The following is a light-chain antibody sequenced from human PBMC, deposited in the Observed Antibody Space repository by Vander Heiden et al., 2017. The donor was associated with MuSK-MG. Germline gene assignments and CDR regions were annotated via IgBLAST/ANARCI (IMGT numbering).Light chain of an antibody. V-gene: IGLV2-11*01. Sequence: QSALTQPRSVSGSLCPSVTISCTGTSSDVGGYNYVSWYQQPPAQAHILMIYDGSKRPAAAPDRFSGSKSGNTASLTISGLQEEEEADYYCCSDASSDDWVFGGGTKLTVL. CDR1: SSDVGGYNY. CDR2: DGS. CDR3: CSDASSDDWV. J-gene: IGLJ3*02.